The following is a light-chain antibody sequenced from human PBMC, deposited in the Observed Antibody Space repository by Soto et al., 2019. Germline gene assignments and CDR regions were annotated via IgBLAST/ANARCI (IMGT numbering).Light chain of an antibody. CDR1: SSNIGSNT. V-gene: IGLV1-44*01. CDR2: SNN. Sequence: QSVLTQPPSASGTPGQRVTLSCSGSSSNIGSNTVNWYQQLPGTAPKLLIYSNNPRPSGVPDRFSGSKSGTSASLAISGLQSEDEADYYCAAWDDSLNGPYGFGTGTKLTVL. J-gene: IGLJ1*01. CDR3: AAWDDSLNGPYG.